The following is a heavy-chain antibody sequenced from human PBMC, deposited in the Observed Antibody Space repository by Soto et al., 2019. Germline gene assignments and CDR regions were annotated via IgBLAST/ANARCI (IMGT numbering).Heavy chain of an antibody. V-gene: IGHV4-59*08. Sequence: SETLSLTCTVSGGSISSYYWSWIRQPPGKGLEWIGYIYYSGSTNYNPSLKSRVTISVDTSKNQFSLKLSSVTAADTAVYYCARLPGAAAGYYYYYGMDVWGQGTTVTV. CDR2: IYYSGST. J-gene: IGHJ6*02. CDR1: GGSISSYY. CDR3: ARLPGAAAGYYYYYGMDV. D-gene: IGHD6-13*01.